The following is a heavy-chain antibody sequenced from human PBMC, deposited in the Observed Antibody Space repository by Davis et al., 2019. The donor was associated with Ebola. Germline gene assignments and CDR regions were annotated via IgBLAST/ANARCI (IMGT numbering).Heavy chain of an antibody. CDR2: INPSGGST. CDR3: ARDIESRYDFWSGPSGMDV. CDR1: GYTFTSYY. J-gene: IGHJ6*02. V-gene: IGHV1-46*01. Sequence: ASVKVSCKASGYTFTSYYMHWVRQAPGQGLEWMGIINPSGGSTSYAQKFQGRVTMTRDTSTSTVYMALSSLRSEDTAVYYCARDIESRYDFWSGPSGMDVWGQGTTVTVSS. D-gene: IGHD3-3*01.